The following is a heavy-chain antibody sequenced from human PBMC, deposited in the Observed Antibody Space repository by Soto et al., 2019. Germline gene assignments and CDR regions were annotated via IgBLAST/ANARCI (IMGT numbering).Heavy chain of an antibody. V-gene: IGHV3-7*01. CDR3: VRGGSNYAS. CDR2: IKPDESEK. D-gene: IGHD4-4*01. Sequence: AGGSLRLSCTASGFTFSDSWMTWVRQAPGKGLGWVARIKPDESEKKYADSVKGRFSISRDNAKNSMYLQMDSLRGEDTAVYYCVRGGSNYASWGQGTLVTVSS. CDR1: GFTFSDSW. J-gene: IGHJ5*02.